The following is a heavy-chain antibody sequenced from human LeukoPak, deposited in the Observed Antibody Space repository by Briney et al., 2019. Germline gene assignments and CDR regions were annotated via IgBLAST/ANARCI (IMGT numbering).Heavy chain of an antibody. CDR3: ARDYYDSSGYYYGGLDY. V-gene: IGHV4-4*07. J-gene: IGHJ4*02. CDR1: GGSISSYY. D-gene: IGHD3-22*01. CDR2: IYTSGST. Sequence: SETLSLTCTVSGGSISSYYWSWIRQPAGKGLEWIGRIYTSGSTNYNPSLKSRVTMSVDTSKNQFSLKLSSVTAADTAVYYCARDYYDSSGYYYGGLDYWGQGTLVTVSS.